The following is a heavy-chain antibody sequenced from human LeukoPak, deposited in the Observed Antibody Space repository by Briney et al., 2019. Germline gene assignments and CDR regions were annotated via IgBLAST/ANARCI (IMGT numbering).Heavy chain of an antibody. V-gene: IGHV4-39*07. Sequence: ASETLSLTCTVSSGSIRSSSYYWGWIRQPPGKGLEWIGSIYYSGSTYYNPSLKSRVTISVDTSKNQFSLKLSSVTAADTAVYYCASEEGIAVAGTSYWGQGTLVTVSS. J-gene: IGHJ4*02. CDR1: SGSIRSSSYY. D-gene: IGHD6-19*01. CDR2: IYYSGST. CDR3: ASEEGIAVAGTSY.